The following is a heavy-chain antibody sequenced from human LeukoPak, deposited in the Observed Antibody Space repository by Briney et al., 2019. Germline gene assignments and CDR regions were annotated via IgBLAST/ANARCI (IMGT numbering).Heavy chain of an antibody. D-gene: IGHD4-4*01. Sequence: GASVKVSCKASGGTFSSYAISWLRQAPGQGLEWMGRIIPILGIASYAQKFQGRVTITADKSTSTAYMELSSLRSEDTAVYYCARDLMRDGYNNAKNYWGQGTLVTVSS. J-gene: IGHJ4*02. CDR3: ARDLMRDGYNNAKNY. V-gene: IGHV1-69*04. CDR1: GGTFSSYA. CDR2: IIPILGIA.